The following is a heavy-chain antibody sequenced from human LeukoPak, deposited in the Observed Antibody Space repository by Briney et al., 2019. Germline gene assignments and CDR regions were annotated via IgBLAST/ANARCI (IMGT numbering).Heavy chain of an antibody. J-gene: IGHJ1*01. CDR3: AKVGVWFGELFYEYFQH. D-gene: IGHD3-10*01. Sequence: QPGGSLRLSCAASGFTFSSYGMHWVRQAPGKGLEWVAFIRYDGSNKYYADSVKGRFTISRDNSKNTLYLQMNSLRAEDTAVYYCAKVGVWFGELFYEYFQHWGQGTLVTVSS. CDR1: GFTFSSYG. CDR2: IRYDGSNK. V-gene: IGHV3-30*02.